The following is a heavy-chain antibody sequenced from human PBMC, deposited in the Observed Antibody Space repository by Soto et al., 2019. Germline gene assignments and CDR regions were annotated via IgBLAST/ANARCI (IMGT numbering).Heavy chain of an antibody. CDR1: GGTFSSYT. CDR2: IIPVLGIA. V-gene: IGHV1-69*04. CDR3: ARDRSSPTHLDAFDI. Sequence: SVKVSCKASGGTFSSYTISWVRQAPGQGLEWMGRIIPVLGIANYAQKFQGRVTITADKSTSTAYMELSSLRSEDTAVYYCARDRSSPTHLDAFDIWRHGTMVTVSS. D-gene: IGHD6-13*01. J-gene: IGHJ3*02.